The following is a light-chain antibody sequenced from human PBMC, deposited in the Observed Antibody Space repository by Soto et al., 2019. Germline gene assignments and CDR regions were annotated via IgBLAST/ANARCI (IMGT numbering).Light chain of an antibody. CDR3: LQTLQTPWT. CDR2: LGS. J-gene: IGKJ1*01. CDR1: QSLLHRNGYHF. Sequence: DIVMTQSPLSLPVTPGEPASISCRSSQSLLHRNGYHFLAWYLQKPGQAPRVLIYLGSTRASGVPGRFSGGGSGTDFTLKINRVESEDVGVYYCLQTLQTPWTFGQGTRVEIK. V-gene: IGKV2-28*01.